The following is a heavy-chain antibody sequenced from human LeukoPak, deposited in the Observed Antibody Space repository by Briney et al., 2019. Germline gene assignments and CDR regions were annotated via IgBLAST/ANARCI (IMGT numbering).Heavy chain of an antibody. J-gene: IGHJ4*02. CDR2: ISWDSDSI. Sequence: GGSLRLSCAASGFTFDGYTMHWVRQAPGKGLEWVSLISWDSDSIYYAESVKGRFRTSRDNSKNSLYLQMDSLGTEDTALYYCVSAHQISGDYYAPNYFDSWGQGTLVTVSS. CDR1: GFTFDGYT. V-gene: IGHV3-43*01. CDR3: VSAHQISGDYYAPNYFDS. D-gene: IGHD3-22*01.